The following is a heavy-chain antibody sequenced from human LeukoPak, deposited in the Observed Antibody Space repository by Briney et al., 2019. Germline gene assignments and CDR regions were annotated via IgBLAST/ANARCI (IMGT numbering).Heavy chain of an antibody. J-gene: IGHJ5*02. D-gene: IGHD3-22*01. Sequence: PGGSLRLSCAASGFTFSSYSMNWVRQAPGKGLEWVSSISSSSSYIYYADSVKGRFTISRDNAKNSLYLQMNSLRAEDTAVYYCARENYYDSSGYYKPYRNWFDPWGQGTLVTVSS. CDR3: ARENYYDSSGYYKPYRNWFDP. CDR1: GFTFSSYS. CDR2: ISSSSSYI. V-gene: IGHV3-21*01.